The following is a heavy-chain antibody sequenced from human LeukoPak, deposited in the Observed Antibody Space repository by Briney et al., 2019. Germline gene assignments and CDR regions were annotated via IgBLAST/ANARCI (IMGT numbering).Heavy chain of an antibody. CDR1: GGSIGSSSYY. J-gene: IGHJ5*02. CDR3: ARDRNLQYYYDSRFTDAATGGFDP. D-gene: IGHD3-22*01. CDR2: IYYSGST. Sequence: PSETLSLTCTVSGGSIGSSSYYWGWIRQPPGKGLEWIGYIYYSGSTNYNPSLKSRVTISVDTSKNQFSLKLSSVTAADTAVYYCARDRNLQYYYDSRFTDAATGGFDPWGQGTLVTVSS. V-gene: IGHV4-61*01.